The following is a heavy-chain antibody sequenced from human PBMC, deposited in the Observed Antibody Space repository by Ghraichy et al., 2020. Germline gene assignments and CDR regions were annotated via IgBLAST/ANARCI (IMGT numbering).Heavy chain of an antibody. CDR2: ISGSGGST. D-gene: IGHD6-13*01. CDR3: AKDRARLGIAAAGTHFQH. V-gene: IGHV3-23*01. J-gene: IGHJ1*01. Sequence: GGSLRLSCAASGFTFSSYAMSWVRQAPGKGLEWVSAISGSGGSTYYADSVKGRFTISRDNSKNTLYLQMNSLRAEDTAVYYCAKDRARLGIAAAGTHFQHWGQGTLVTVSS. CDR1: GFTFSSYA.